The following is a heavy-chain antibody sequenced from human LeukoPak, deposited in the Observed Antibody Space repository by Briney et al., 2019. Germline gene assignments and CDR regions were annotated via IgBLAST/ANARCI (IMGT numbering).Heavy chain of an antibody. CDR1: GFTFSSYA. CDR3: ARYEGYISSWYRFLDN. J-gene: IGHJ4*02. V-gene: IGHV3-66*01. Sequence: GGSLRLSCAASGFTFSSYAMSWVRQAPGKGLEWVSVIYSGGSTYYADSAKGRFTISRDNSKNTLYLEMNSLRAEDTAVYYCARYEGYISSWYRFLDNWGQGTLVTVSS. D-gene: IGHD6-13*01. CDR2: IYSGGST.